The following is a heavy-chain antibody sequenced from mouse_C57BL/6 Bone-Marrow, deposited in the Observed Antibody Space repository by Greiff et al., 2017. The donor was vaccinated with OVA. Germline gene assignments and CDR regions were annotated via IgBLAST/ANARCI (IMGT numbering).Heavy chain of an antibody. CDR3: ARKMYGNLDWYFDV. V-gene: IGHV1-43*01. CDR2: INPSTGGT. CDR1: GYSFTGYY. Sequence: EVQLQQSGPELVKPGASVKISCKASGYSFTGYYMHWVKQSSEKSLEWIGEINPSTGGTSYNQKFKGKATLTVDKSSSTAYMQLKSLTSEDSAVYYCARKMYGNLDWYFDVWGTGTTVTVSS. D-gene: IGHD2-10*02. J-gene: IGHJ1*03.